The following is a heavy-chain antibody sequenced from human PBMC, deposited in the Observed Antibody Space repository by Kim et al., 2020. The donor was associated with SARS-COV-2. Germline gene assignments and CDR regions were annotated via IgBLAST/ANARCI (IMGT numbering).Heavy chain of an antibody. V-gene: IGHV3-30*04. D-gene: IGHD2-21*02. J-gene: IGHJ3*02. CDR3: ARDPDCGGDCYFYAFDI. CDR1: GFTFSSYA. Sequence: GGSLRLSCAASGFTFSSYAMHWVRQAPGKGLEWVAVISYDGINKYYADSVKGRFTISRDNSKNTLYLQMNSLRTEDTAVYYCARDPDCGGDCYFYAFDIWGGGTMVTVSS. CDR2: ISYDGINK.